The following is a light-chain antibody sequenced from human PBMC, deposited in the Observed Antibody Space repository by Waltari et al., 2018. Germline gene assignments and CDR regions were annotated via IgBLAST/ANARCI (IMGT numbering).Light chain of an antibody. V-gene: IGKV1-5*03. Sequence: DIQMPQSPSTLSASVGDRVTITCRASKSISSWLAWYQQKQGKAPKLLIYKASSLESGVPSRFSGSGSGTEFTLTISSLQPDDFATYYCQQYRTFGQGTKVEIK. CDR2: KAS. CDR3: QQYRT. CDR1: KSISSW. J-gene: IGKJ1*01.